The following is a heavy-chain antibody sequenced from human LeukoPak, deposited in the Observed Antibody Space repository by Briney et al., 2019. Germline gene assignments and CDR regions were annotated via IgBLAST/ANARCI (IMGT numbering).Heavy chain of an antibody. CDR1: GYTFTSYG. D-gene: IGHD6-13*01. CDR2: ISAYSGNT. Sequence: ASVKVSCKASGYTFTSYGISWVRQAPGQGLEWMGWISAYSGNTNYAQKLQGRVTMTTDTSTSTAYMELRSLRSDDTAVYYCARSRGIAAAGTTFDIWGQGTMVTVSS. V-gene: IGHV1-18*01. CDR3: ARSRGIAAAGTTFDI. J-gene: IGHJ3*02.